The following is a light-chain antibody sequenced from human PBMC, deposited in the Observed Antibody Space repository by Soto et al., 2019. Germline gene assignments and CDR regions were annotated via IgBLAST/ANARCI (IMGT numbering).Light chain of an antibody. CDR1: QSISSY. J-gene: IGKJ1*01. CDR2: TAS. Sequence: DIQMTQSPSSLSASVGDRVTITCRASQSISSYLNWYQQKPGKAPKLLIYTASSLQSRVPSRFSGSGSGTDFTLTISSLQPEDFATYYCQQSYSSRPFGQGTKVEIK. CDR3: QQSYSSRP. V-gene: IGKV1-39*01.